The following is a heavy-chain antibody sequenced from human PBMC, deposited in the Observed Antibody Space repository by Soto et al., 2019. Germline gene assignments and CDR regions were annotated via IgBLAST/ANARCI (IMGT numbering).Heavy chain of an antibody. D-gene: IGHD3-10*01. CDR1: GYMFVTYG. Sequence: ALFKVSCKSSGYMFVTYGINWVLQAHGQGLEVMGCMSAYNGNTKSAQNLQGRVSMTTDASTSTAYRQTRSLLTDGTAGYYCARDLDGWGSYYTDYWGPGTLVTVSA. CDR3: ARDLDGWGSYYTDY. CDR2: MSAYNGNT. J-gene: IGHJ4*02. V-gene: IGHV1-18*01.